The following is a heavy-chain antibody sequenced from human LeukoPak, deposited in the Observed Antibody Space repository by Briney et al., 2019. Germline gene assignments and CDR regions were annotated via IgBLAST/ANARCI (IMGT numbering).Heavy chain of an antibody. V-gene: IGHV4-59*01. CDR1: GGSISSYY. Sequence: SETLSLTCTVSGGSISSYYWRCIRQPPGKGLEWIGYNYYSGSTNYNPSLKSRVTISIDTSQNQFSLKLSSVTAADTAVYYCARGVGITVPPRYCYYYMSVWDKATTVTVSS. D-gene: IGHD3-16*01. J-gene: IGHJ6*03. CDR2: NYYSGST. CDR3: ARGVGITVPPRYCYYYMSV.